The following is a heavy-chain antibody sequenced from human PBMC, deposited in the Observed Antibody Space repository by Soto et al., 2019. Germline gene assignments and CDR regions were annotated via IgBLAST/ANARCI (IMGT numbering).Heavy chain of an antibody. J-gene: IGHJ4*02. CDR2: ISISSNYI. V-gene: IGHV3-21*06. Sequence: GGSLRLSCAASGFTFSNYSMNWVRQASGEGVGWVSSISISSNYIYYGDSMKGRFTISRDNAKNSLYLEMNSLRAEDTAVYYCARESEDLTSNFDYWGQGTLVTVSS. CDR1: GFTFSNYS. CDR3: ARESEDLTSNFDY.